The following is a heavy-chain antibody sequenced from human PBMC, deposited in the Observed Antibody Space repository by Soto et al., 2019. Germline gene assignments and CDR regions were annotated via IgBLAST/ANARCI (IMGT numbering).Heavy chain of an antibody. Sequence: VGSLRLSCAASGFTFSSYTMNWVRQAPGKGLEWVSSISSSSGYIYYADSMKGRFTTSRDNAKNSVYLQMNSLRAEDTAVYYCARDPDLTAAPGAPYYYGMDVWGQGTTVTV. J-gene: IGHJ6*02. CDR1: GFTFSSYT. D-gene: IGHD6-13*01. CDR3: ARDPDLTAAPGAPYYYGMDV. CDR2: ISSSSGYI. V-gene: IGHV3-21*01.